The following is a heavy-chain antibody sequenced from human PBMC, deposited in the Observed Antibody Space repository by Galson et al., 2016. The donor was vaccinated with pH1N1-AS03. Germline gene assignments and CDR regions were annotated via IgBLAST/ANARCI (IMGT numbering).Heavy chain of an antibody. J-gene: IGHJ6*02. V-gene: IGHV3-23*01. CDR1: GFTFSSYA. CDR2: ISGNGGST. Sequence: SLRLSCAASGFTFSSYAMSWVRQAPGKGLEWVSIISGNGGSTYYADSVKGRFTISRDRSKNTLSLQMNRLRAEDTAVYYCAKDSPTNYNFWGGCYRACGLDVWGQGTTVTVSS. CDR3: AKDSPTNYNFWGGCYRACGLDV. D-gene: IGHD3-3*01.